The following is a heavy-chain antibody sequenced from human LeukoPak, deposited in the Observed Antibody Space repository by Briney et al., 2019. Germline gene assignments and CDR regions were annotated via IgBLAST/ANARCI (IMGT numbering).Heavy chain of an antibody. V-gene: IGHV3-23*01. CDR3: AKTQTLYYYDSSAYWILDH. J-gene: IGHJ4*02. D-gene: IGHD3-22*01. CDR1: GFTFSNYA. CDR2: ISFRGGSI. Sequence: PGGSLRLSCAASGFTFSNYAMSWVRQAPGQGLEWVSAISFRGGSIYYADSVKGRFTISRDNSENTLDLQMNSLRADDTAVYYCAKTQTLYYYDSSAYWILDHWGPGTLVTVSS.